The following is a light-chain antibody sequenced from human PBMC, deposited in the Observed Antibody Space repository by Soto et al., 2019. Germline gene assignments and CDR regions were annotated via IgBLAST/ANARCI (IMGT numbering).Light chain of an antibody. CDR3: QQRSNWPPWIT. CDR1: QDLDSY. J-gene: IGKJ5*01. Sequence: TQSPSSLSASVGDRVTITCRASQDLDSYLAWYQQKPGQAPRLLIYDASNRATGIPARFSGSGSGTDFTLTISSLEPEDFAVYYCQQRSNWPPWITVGQGTRREIK. V-gene: IGKV3-11*01. CDR2: DAS.